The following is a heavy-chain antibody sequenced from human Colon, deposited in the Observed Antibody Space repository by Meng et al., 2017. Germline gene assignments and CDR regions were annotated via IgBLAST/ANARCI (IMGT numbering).Heavy chain of an antibody. CDR1: GGSPISSNW. J-gene: IGHJ4*02. Sequence: QGPLQGPGPGLVKPSGTLSLTCVVSGGSPISSNWWTWVRQAPGKGLEWIGEIYRSGSTNYNPSLKSRVTISIDTSKNEFSLKLTSVTAADTALYYCARRVQYSSGYYYFDFWGQGTLVTVSS. CDR2: IYRSGST. D-gene: IGHD3-22*01. CDR3: ARRVQYSSGYYYFDF. V-gene: IGHV4-4*02.